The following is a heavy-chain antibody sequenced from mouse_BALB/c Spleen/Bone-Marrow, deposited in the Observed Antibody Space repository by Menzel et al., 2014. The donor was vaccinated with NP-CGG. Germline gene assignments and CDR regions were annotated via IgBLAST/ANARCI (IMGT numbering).Heavy chain of an antibody. CDR1: GYTFTTYW. CDR3: VRAELLAY. CDR2: IYPGSDST. J-gene: IGHJ2*01. V-gene: IGHV1-55*01. Sequence: VRLQQSGAELVKPGTSVKMSCKASGYTFTTYWMHWVKQRPGQGLGWIGHIYPGSDSTNYNEKFKSKATLTVDTSSSSAYMQLSSLTSEDSAVHNCVRAELLAYWGQGTALTVSS.